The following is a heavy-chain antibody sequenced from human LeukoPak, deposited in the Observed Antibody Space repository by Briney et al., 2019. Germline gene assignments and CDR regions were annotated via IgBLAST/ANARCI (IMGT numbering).Heavy chain of an antibody. D-gene: IGHD3-3*01. CDR1: GFTFSSYS. J-gene: IGHJ4*02. CDR3: ARDPPTYYDFWSGYSC. V-gene: IGHV3-21*01. Sequence: GGSLRLSCAASGFTFSSYSMNWGRQAPGKGLEWVSSISSSNSYIYYAASVKGRFTISRDNAKNSLYLQMNSLRAEDTAVYYCARDPPTYYDFWSGYSCWGQGTLVTVSS. CDR2: ISSSNSYI.